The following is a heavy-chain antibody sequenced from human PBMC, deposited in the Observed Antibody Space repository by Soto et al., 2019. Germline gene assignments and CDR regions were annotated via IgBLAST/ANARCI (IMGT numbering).Heavy chain of an antibody. J-gene: IGHJ4*02. CDR3: ARDRLPGSGSFDLSY. CDR1: GFTFSSYG. V-gene: IGHV3-33*01. Sequence: QVQLVESGGGVVQPGRSLRLSCAASGFTFSSYGMHWVRQAPGKGLEWVVVIWYDGSNKYYADSVKGRFTISRDNYKNPLYLQMNSRRAEDTAVYYCARDRLPGSGSFDLSYWGQGTLVTVSS. D-gene: IGHD1-26*01. CDR2: IWYDGSNK.